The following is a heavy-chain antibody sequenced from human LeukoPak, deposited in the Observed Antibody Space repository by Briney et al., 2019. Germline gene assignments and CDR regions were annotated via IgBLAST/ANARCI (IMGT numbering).Heavy chain of an antibody. CDR2: ITNSGRGI. V-gene: IGHV3-21*05. D-gene: IGHD3-16*01. J-gene: IGHJ3*02. CDR3: AREDTFDAFDI. Sequence: GGSLRLSCEGSGFTFSGYNMNWVRQAPGKGLEWISYITNSGRGIHYADSVKGRLTISRDNAKNSLYLQMNYLRGEDTAIYYCAREDTFDAFDIWSQGTMVTVSS. CDR1: GFTFSGYN.